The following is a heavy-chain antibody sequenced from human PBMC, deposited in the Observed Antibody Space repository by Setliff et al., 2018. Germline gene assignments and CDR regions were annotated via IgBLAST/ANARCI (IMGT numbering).Heavy chain of an antibody. Sequence: GASVKVSCKASGYTFTSYGISWVRQAPGQGLEWMGWISAYNANTNYAQNLQGRVTMTTDTSTSTAYMELRSLRSDDTAVYYCARDKAKWLVFNRWFDPWGQGTLVTVSS. CDR1: GYTFTSYG. V-gene: IGHV1-18*01. D-gene: IGHD6-19*01. J-gene: IGHJ5*02. CDR2: ISAYNANT. CDR3: ARDKAKWLVFNRWFDP.